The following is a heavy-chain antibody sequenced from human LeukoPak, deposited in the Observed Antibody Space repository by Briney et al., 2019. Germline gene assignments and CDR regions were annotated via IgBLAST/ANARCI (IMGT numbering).Heavy chain of an antibody. Sequence: ASVKVSCKVSGSTLTDVYIHWVRHAPGKGLEWMGGFDPERSETTIAQKFEGRLSTTADTSTDTDYTDMTSLTSEDTAVYYCATISVTDYEGFDPWGQGTLVTVSS. D-gene: IGHD3-16*01. CDR2: FDPERSET. CDR1: GSTLTDVY. J-gene: IGHJ5*02. CDR3: ATISVTDYEGFDP. V-gene: IGHV1-24*01.